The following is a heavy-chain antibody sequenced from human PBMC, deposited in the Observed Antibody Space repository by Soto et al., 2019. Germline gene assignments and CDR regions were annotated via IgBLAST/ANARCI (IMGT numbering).Heavy chain of an antibody. Sequence: SQTLSLTCAISVYGVSSHNAVWNWIMQSPSRGLEWLGRTFYRSEWYYDYAVSVRSRITINPDTSTNQFSLQLNSVTPDDTAVYFCAREVTLVRGTINHFQHWGQG. V-gene: IGHV6-1*01. CDR2: TFYRSEWYY. CDR3: AREVTLVRGTINHFQH. D-gene: IGHD3-10*02. CDR1: VYGVSSHNAV. J-gene: IGHJ1*01.